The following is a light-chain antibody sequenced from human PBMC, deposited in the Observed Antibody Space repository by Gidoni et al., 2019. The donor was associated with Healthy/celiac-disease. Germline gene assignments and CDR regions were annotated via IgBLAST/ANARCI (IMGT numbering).Light chain of an antibody. V-gene: IGKV1-33*01. CDR3: QQYDNLPST. Sequence: DIQMTQSPSSLSASVGDRVTITCQASQDISNYLNWYQQKPGKAPKLLIYDASNLEKGVPSRFSGSGSGKDFTFTISSLQPEDIATYYCQQYDNLPSTFGQGTKVEIK. J-gene: IGKJ1*01. CDR1: QDISNY. CDR2: DAS.